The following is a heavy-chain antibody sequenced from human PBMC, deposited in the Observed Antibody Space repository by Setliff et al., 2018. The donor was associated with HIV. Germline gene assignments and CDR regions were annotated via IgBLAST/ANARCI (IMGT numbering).Heavy chain of an antibody. Sequence: SLTCTVSGGSISSGIYYWIWIRQPAGKGLEWIGHVYTTGGTNYNPSLESRLTISVDTSRNQFSLRLSSVTAADTAVYYCARAPTGVTNAFDIWGQGTMVTVS. D-gene: IGHD2-8*02. J-gene: IGHJ3*02. CDR2: VYTTGGT. CDR1: GGSISSGIYY. V-gene: IGHV4-61*09. CDR3: ARAPTGVTNAFDI.